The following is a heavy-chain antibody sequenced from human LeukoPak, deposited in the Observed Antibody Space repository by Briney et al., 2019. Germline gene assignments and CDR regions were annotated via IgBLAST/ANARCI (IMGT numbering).Heavy chain of an antibody. CDR1: GFTFTSYG. V-gene: IGHV3-30*18. J-gene: IGHJ4*02. D-gene: IGHD6-19*01. Sequence: PGRSLRLSCAASGFTFTSYGMHWVRQGPGKGLEWVALISYDGTYKQYVDSVKGRFTISRDNSKNTLYLQMNSLRAEDSAVYYCAKDFVAVTGTGPGYDYWGQGTLVTVSS. CDR2: ISYDGTYK. CDR3: AKDFVAVTGTGPGYDY.